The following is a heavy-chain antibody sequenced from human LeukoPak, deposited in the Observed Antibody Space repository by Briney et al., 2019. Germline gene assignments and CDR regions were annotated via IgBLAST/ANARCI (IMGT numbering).Heavy chain of an antibody. V-gene: IGHV1-69*05. CDR3: ARALGYCSSTSCGRWAFDI. J-gene: IGHJ3*02. CDR2: IIPIFGTA. CDR1: GYTFTSYG. D-gene: IGHD2-2*01. Sequence: SVKVSCKASGYTFTSYGISWVRQAPGQGLEWMGGIIPIFGTANYAQKFQGRVTITTDESTSTAYMELSSLRSEDTAVYYCARALGYCSSTSCGRWAFDIWGQGTMVTVSS.